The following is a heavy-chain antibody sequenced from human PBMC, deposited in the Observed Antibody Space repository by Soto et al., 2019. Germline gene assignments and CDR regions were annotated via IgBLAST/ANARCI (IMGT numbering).Heavy chain of an antibody. Sequence: ASVKVSCKASGGTFSSYAISWVRQAPGQGLEWMGGIIPIFGTANYAQKFQGRVTITADESTSTAYMELSSLRSEDTAVYYCARNLPGVKVATITYYFDYWGQGTLVTVSS. D-gene: IGHD5-12*01. CDR2: IIPIFGTA. J-gene: IGHJ4*02. V-gene: IGHV1-69*13. CDR1: GGTFSSYA. CDR3: ARNLPGVKVATITYYFDY.